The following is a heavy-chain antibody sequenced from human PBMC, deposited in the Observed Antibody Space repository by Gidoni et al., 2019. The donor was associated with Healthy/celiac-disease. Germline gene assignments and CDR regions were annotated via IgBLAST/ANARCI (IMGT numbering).Heavy chain of an antibody. CDR3: ATYNSGWKGAFNI. V-gene: IGHV1-46*03. Sequence: QLQLVQSCAEVTRPGASVRASCKASGATVIGIYIHLLRRAPGQGLEWMGFINPSGTHATYAQKVQGRLAMNTERSTSTVYVELSSLRSEDTARYFCATYNSGWKGAFNIWGQGTEVTVSS. CDR1: GATVIGIY. D-gene: IGHD6-19*01. J-gene: IGHJ3*02. CDR2: INPSGTHA.